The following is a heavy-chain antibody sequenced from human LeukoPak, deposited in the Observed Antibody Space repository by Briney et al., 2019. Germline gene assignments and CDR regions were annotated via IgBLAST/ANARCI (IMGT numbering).Heavy chain of an antibody. CDR2: IYYSGST. J-gene: IGHJ6*02. D-gene: IGHD3-10*01. CDR3: ARVWGSGSYYYYYYGMDV. CDR1: GGSISSYY. Sequence: SETLSLTCTVSGGSISSYYWSWIRQPPGKGLEWIGYIYYSGSTNYNHSLKRRVTISVDTSKNQFSLKLSSVTAADTAVYYCARVWGSGSYYYYYYGMDVWGQGTTITVSS. V-gene: IGHV4-59*08.